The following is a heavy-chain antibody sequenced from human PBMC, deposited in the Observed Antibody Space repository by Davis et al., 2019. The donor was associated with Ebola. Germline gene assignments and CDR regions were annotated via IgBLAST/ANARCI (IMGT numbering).Heavy chain of an antibody. V-gene: IGHV3-23*01. CDR1: GFTFSSYA. CDR2: ISGSGGST. J-gene: IGHJ5*02. D-gene: IGHD6-13*01. Sequence: GESLKISCAASGFTFSSYAMSWVRQAPGKGLEWVSAISGSGGSTYYADSVKGRFTISRDNSKNTLYLQMNSLRAEDTAVYYCTRPYSSSWYRFDPWGQGTLVTVSS. CDR3: TRPYSSSWYRFDP.